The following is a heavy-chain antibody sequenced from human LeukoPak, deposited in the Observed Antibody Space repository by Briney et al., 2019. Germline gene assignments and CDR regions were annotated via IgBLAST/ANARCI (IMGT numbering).Heavy chain of an antibody. Sequence: ASVKLCFKGSGYGFIGCHMHWGWQAPGQGPEWVGWTNPNTGGTKYAQKFQARVIMTTDTSISTAYIELSSLRSDDPAVYYCARDGIAAAGGTMDAWGQGTTVTVSS. CDR2: TNPNTGGT. D-gene: IGHD6-13*01. CDR1: GYGFIGCH. J-gene: IGHJ6*02. V-gene: IGHV1-2*02. CDR3: ARDGIAAAGGTMDA.